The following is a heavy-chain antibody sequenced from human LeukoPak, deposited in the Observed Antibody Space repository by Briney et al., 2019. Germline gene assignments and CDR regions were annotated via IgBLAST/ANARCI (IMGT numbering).Heavy chain of an antibody. CDR2: MSNSGRTI. J-gene: IGHJ4*02. Sequence: SGGSLRLSCAASGFTFSDYYMSWIRQAPGKGLEWVSYMSNSGRTIYYTDSVKGRFTISRDNAKNSLYLQMNSLRAEDTAVYYCARDVGSGWFDYWGQGTLVTVSS. V-gene: IGHV3-11*04. CDR3: ARDVGSGWFDY. D-gene: IGHD6-19*01. CDR1: GFTFSDYY.